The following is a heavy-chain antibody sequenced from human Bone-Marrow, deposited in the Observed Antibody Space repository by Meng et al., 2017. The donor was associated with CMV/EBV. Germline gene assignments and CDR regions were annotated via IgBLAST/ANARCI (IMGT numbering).Heavy chain of an antibody. CDR2: IRYDGSNK. CDR3: ARYYYGMYV. V-gene: IGHV3-30*02. J-gene: IGHJ6*02. Sequence: GESLKISCAASGFTFSSYAMSWVRQAPGKGLEWVAFIRYDGSNKYYADSVNGRFTISRDNSKNTLYLQMNSLRAEDTAVYYCARYYYGMYVWGQGTTVTVSS. CDR1: GFTFSSYA.